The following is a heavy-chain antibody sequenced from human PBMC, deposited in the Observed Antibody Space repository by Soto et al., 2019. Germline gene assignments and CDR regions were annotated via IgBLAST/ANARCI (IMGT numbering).Heavy chain of an antibody. D-gene: IGHD5-12*01. CDR3: ARLKYNFDY. CDR2: IYYSGST. CDR1: GGSISSYY. J-gene: IGHJ4*02. Sequence: SETLSLTCTVSGGSISSYYWSWIRQPPGKGLEWIGYIYYSGSTNYNPSLKSRVTISVDTSKNQFSLKLSSVTAADTSVYYCARLKYNFDYWGQGTLVTVSS. V-gene: IGHV4-59*08.